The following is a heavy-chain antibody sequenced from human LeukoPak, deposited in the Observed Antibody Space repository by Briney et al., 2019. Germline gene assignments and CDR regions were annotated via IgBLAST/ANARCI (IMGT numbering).Heavy chain of an antibody. J-gene: IGHJ4*02. CDR1: GFTFSNYW. D-gene: IGHD7-27*01. V-gene: IGHV3-7*01. Sequence: PGGSLRLSCAASGFTFSNYWMTWFRQTLGKGLEWVGNIKQDGSEKYYVDSVKGRFTISRDNAKNSLYLQMNSLRVEDTAIYYCARDYVWGSSESDYWGQGTLVTVSS. CDR2: IKQDGSEK. CDR3: ARDYVWGSSESDY.